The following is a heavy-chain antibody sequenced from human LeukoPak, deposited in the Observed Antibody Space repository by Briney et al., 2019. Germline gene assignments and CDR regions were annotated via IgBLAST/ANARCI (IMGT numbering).Heavy chain of an antibody. V-gene: IGHV3-23*01. J-gene: IGHJ4*02. CDR1: GXTFGSFG. CDR3: AKYDYDSSGRHPPDS. D-gene: IGHD3-22*01. Sequence: PGGSLRLSCAASGXTFGSFGVHWVRQAPGKGLEWVSVISSGGDTTHNADSVKGRFTISRDNSKNTLYLQMRSLRAEDTAVYYCAKYDYDSSGRHPPDSWGQGTLVTVSS. CDR2: ISSGGDTT.